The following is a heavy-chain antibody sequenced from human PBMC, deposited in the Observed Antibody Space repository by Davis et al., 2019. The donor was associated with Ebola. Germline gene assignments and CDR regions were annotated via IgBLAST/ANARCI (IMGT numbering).Heavy chain of an antibody. CDR3: ATCGFCVSTSGVDY. V-gene: IGHV3-23*01. CDR1: DFSFSNYW. Sequence: GESLKISCEGSDFSFSNYWLGWVRQAPGKGLEWVSGISGVGYNTYHADSVKGRFTISRDNCKNTLYLQMNSLSGDDTALYYCATCGFCVSTSGVDYWGQGTLVTVSS. J-gene: IGHJ4*02. CDR2: ISGVGYNT. D-gene: IGHD5/OR15-5a*01.